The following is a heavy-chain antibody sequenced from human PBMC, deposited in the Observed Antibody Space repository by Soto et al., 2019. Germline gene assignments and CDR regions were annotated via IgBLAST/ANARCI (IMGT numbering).Heavy chain of an antibody. D-gene: IGHD3-10*01. CDR2: IDPSDSYT. Sequence: GESLKISCKGFGYNFTSYWISLVRQMPGKGLEWMGRIDPSDSYTNYSPSFQGHVTISADKSISTAYLQWSSLKASDTAMYYCARRYYYGSGCTTSNYYYYYMHVWGQALTVTVPS. V-gene: IGHV5-10-1*01. CDR3: ARRYYYGSGCTTSNYYYYYMHV. CDR1: GYNFTSYW. J-gene: IGHJ6*02.